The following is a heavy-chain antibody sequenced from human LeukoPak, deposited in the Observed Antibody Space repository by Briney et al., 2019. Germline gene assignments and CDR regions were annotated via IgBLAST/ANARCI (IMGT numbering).Heavy chain of an antibody. CDR3: ARARAPMVRGVIPYNWFDP. CDR1: GYTFTSYG. J-gene: IGHJ5*02. V-gene: IGHV1-69*05. CDR2: IIPIFGTA. Sequence: SVKVSCKASGYTFTSYGISWVRQAPGQGLEWMGRIIPIFGTANYAQKFQGRVTITTDESTSTAYMELSSLRSEDTAVYYCARARAPMVRGVIPYNWFDPWGQGTLVTVSS. D-gene: IGHD3-10*01.